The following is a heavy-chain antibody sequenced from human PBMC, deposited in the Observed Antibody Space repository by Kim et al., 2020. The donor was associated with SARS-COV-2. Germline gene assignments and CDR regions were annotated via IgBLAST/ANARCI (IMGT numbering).Heavy chain of an antibody. D-gene: IGHD6-13*01. J-gene: IGHJ6*04. CDR3: ARDQGGVYGMDV. Sequence: NPSLSDRVTISVETSKNQFSLKLGAVTAADTAVYSCARDQGGVYGMDVWGKGTTVTVSS. V-gene: IGHV4-59*01.